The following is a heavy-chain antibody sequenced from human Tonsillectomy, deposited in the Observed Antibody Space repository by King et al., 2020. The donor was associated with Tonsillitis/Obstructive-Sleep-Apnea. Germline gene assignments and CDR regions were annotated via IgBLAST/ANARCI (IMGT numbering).Heavy chain of an antibody. CDR2: INHSGST. D-gene: IGHD2-2*01. CDR1: GGSFSGYY. Sequence: VQLQQWGAGLLKPSETLSLTCAVYGGSFSGYYWSWIRQPPGKGLEWIGEINHSGSTNYNPSLKSRVTISVDTSKNQFSLKLSSVTAADTAVYYCARGDQLLSPEDAFDIWGQGTMVTVSS. V-gene: IGHV4-34*01. J-gene: IGHJ3*02. CDR3: ARGDQLLSPEDAFDI.